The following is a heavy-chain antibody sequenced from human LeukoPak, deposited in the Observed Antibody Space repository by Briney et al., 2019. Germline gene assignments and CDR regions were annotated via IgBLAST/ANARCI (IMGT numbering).Heavy chain of an antibody. CDR2: ISAYNGNT. J-gene: IGHJ4*02. CDR1: GYTFTSYG. V-gene: IGHV1-18*01. D-gene: IGHD6-13*01. CDR3: ARGGSSWYRDRYFDY. Sequence: GASVKVSCKASGYTFTSYGLSWVRQAPGQGLEWMGWISAYNGNTNYAQKLQGRVTMTTDTSTSTAYMELRSLRSDDTAVYYCARGGSSWYRDRYFDYWGQGTLVTVSS.